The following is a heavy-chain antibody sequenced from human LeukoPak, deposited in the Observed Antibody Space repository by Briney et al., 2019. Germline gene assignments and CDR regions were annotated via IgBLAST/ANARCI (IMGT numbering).Heavy chain of an antibody. Sequence: SETLSLTCTVSGGSISTYYWTWLRQPPGKGLQWIGYIYYSGSTNYNPSLKSRVNISVDTSKNQFSLKLSSVTAADTAVYYCARKDAYNREDAFDIWGQGTRVTVSS. V-gene: IGHV4-59*01. D-gene: IGHD5-24*01. J-gene: IGHJ3*02. CDR2: IYYSGST. CDR1: GGSISTYY. CDR3: ARKDAYNREDAFDI.